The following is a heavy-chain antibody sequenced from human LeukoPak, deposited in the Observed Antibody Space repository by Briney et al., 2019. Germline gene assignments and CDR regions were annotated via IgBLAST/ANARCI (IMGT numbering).Heavy chain of an antibody. CDR2: IKSKTDGGTT. D-gene: IGHD3-22*01. CDR1: GFTFSNAW. V-gene: IGHV3-15*01. Sequence: SGGSLRLSCAVPGFTFSNAWMSWVRQAPGKGLEWVGRIKSKTDGGTTDYAAPVKGRFTISRDDSKNTLYLQMNSLKTEDTAVYYCTTPTYDSSGYLRWGQGTLVTVSS. CDR3: TTPTYDSSGYLR. J-gene: IGHJ4*02.